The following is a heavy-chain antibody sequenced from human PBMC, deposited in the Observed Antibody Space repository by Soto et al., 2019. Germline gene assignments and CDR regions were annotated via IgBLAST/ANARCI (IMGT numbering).Heavy chain of an antibody. CDR3: PRRQVSHYYYYMDV. Sequence: EVQLVESGGGLVKPGGSLRLSCAASGFTFSSYSMNWVRQAPGKGLEWVSSISSSSSYIYYADSVKVRFTISRDNAKNSLYLQMNSLRAEDTAVYYGPRRQVSHYYYYMDVWGKGITVTFSS. J-gene: IGHJ6*03. V-gene: IGHV3-21*01. CDR1: GFTFSSYS. CDR2: ISSSSSYI.